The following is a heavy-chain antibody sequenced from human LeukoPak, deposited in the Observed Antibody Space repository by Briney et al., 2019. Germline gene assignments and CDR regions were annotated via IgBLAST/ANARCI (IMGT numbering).Heavy chain of an antibody. CDR2: IYYSGST. Sequence: SETLSLTCTVSGGSISSYYWSWIRQPPGKGLEWIGYIYYSGSTNYNPSLKSRVTISVDTSKNQFSLKLSSVTAADTAVYYCARQVKTYYGSGSFDYWGQGTPVTVSS. J-gene: IGHJ4*02. D-gene: IGHD3-10*01. CDR1: GGSISSYY. V-gene: IGHV4-59*08. CDR3: ARQVKTYYGSGSFDY.